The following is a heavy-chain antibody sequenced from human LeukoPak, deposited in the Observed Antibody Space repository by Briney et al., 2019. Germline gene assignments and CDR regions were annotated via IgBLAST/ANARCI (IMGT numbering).Heavy chain of an antibody. J-gene: IGHJ4*02. V-gene: IGHV4-39*01. CDR3: ARFSAVAGVY. D-gene: IGHD6-19*01. Sequence: SETLSLTCTVSGGSISSSSYYWGWIRQPPGKGLEWIGSIYYSGSTYYNPSLKSRVTISVDTSKNQFSLKLSSVTAAGTAVYYCARFSAVAGVYWGQGTLVTVSS. CDR2: IYYSGST. CDR1: GGSISSSSYY.